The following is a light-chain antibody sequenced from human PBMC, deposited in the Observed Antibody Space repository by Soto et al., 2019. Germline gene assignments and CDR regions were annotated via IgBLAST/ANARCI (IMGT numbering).Light chain of an antibody. CDR2: DAS. CDR3: QQFSSSPLT. J-gene: IGKJ4*01. CDR1: QTVRNNY. V-gene: IGKV3D-20*01. Sequence: EVLLTQSPATLSVSPGERATLSCGGSQTVRNNYLAWYQQKPGQAPRLLIYDASSRATGIPDRFSGGGSGTDLTLTISRMQPEDFAVYYCQQFSSSPLTFGGGTKVDIK.